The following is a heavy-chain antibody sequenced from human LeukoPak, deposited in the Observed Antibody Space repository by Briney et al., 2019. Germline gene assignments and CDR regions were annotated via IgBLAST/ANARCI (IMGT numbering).Heavy chain of an antibody. V-gene: IGHV4-30-2*01. CDR1: GGSISSGGYS. D-gene: IGHD2-2*01. CDR2: IYHSGST. Sequence: SETLSLTCAVSGGSISSGGYSWSWIRQPPGKGLEWIGYIYHSGSTYYNPSLKSRVTISVDTSKNQFSLKLSSVTAADTAVYYCARTNIVVVPAAILVGYFQHWGQGTLVTVSS. CDR3: ARTNIVVVPAAILVGYFQH. J-gene: IGHJ1*01.